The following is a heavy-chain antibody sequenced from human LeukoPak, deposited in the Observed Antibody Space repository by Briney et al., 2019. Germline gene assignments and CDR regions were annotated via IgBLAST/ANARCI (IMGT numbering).Heavy chain of an antibody. CDR3: ARDGQHWLFDS. CDR1: GFTFSSYA. CDR2: ISGSGGST. V-gene: IGHV3-23*01. J-gene: IGHJ4*02. Sequence: GGSLRLSCAASGFTFSSYATSWVRQAPGKGLEWVSAISGSGGSTYYADSVKGRFTISRDNSKNTLYLQMNGLRAEDTAVYYCARDGQHWLFDSWGQGTLVTVSS. D-gene: IGHD3-9*01.